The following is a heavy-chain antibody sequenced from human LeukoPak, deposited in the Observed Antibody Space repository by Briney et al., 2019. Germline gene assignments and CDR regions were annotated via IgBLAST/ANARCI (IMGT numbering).Heavy chain of an antibody. V-gene: IGHV3-21*01. D-gene: IGHD3-3*01. J-gene: IGHJ4*02. CDR1: GFTFSSYS. CDR2: ISSSSSYI. Sequence: GGSLRLSCAASGFTFSSYSMNWVRQAPGKGLEWVSSISSSSSYIYYADSVRGRFTISRDNAKNSLYLQMNSLRAEDTAVYYCARAYYDFWSGYCDYWGQGTLVTVSS. CDR3: ARAYYDFWSGYCDY.